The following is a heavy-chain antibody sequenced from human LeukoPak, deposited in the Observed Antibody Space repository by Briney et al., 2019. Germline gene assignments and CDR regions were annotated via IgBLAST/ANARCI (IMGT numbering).Heavy chain of an antibody. V-gene: IGHV3-21*01. J-gene: IGHJ4*02. CDR3: ARDGNIAACDY. D-gene: IGHD6-25*01. CDR1: GFTFSSHS. Sequence: GGSLRLSCAAYGFTFSSHSMNLVRQAPGKGLEWVSSISSSTTYIYYADSVKGRFTISRDNAKNSLNLQMNSLRAEDTAVYYCARDGNIAACDYWGQGTLVTVSS. CDR2: ISSSTTYI.